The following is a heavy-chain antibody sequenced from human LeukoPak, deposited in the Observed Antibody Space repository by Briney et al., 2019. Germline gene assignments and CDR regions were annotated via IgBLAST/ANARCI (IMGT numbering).Heavy chain of an antibody. V-gene: IGHV3-9*03. CDR3: AREIRYCSSTSCYYFDY. CDR1: GFTFDDYA. D-gene: IGHD2-2*01. J-gene: IGHJ4*02. Sequence: GRSLRLFCAASGFTFDDYAMHWVRQAPGKGLEWVSGISWNSGSIGYADSVKGRFTISRDNAKNSLYLQMNSLRAEDMALYYCAREIRYCSSTSCYYFDYWGQGTLVTVSS. CDR2: ISWNSGSI.